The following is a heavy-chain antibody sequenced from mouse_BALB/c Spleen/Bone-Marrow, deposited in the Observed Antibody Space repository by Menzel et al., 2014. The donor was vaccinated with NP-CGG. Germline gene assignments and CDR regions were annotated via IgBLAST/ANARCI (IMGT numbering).Heavy chain of an antibody. CDR1: GYSFANYW. Sequence: QVHVKQSGAELVRPGASVKLSCKASGYSFANYWMNWVKQRPGQGLEWIGMIHPSDSGTRLNQKFKDKATLTVDKSSSTAYMQLSSPTSEDSAVYYCARFGNYEGFAYWGQGTLVTVSA. D-gene: IGHD2-1*01. CDR2: IHPSDSGT. CDR3: ARFGNYEGFAY. J-gene: IGHJ3*01. V-gene: IGHV1-74*01.